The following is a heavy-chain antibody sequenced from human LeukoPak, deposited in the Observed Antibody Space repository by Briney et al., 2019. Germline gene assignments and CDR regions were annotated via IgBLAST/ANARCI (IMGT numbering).Heavy chain of an antibody. CDR3: ARGYYYDSSGYYPVDY. V-gene: IGHV4-31*03. D-gene: IGHD3-22*01. Sequence: SETLSLTCTVSGGSISSGGYYWSWIRQHPGKGLEWIGYIYYSGSTYYNPSLKSRVTISVDTSKNQFSLKLSSGTAADTAVYYCARGYYYDSSGYYPVDYWGQGTLVTVSS. J-gene: IGHJ4*02. CDR2: IYYSGST. CDR1: GGSISSGGYY.